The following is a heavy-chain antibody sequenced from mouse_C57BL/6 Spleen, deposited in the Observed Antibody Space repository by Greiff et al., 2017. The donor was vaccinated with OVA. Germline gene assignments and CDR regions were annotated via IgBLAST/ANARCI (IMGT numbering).Heavy chain of an antibody. D-gene: IGHD2-1*01. CDR2: IYPYNGVS. J-gene: IGHJ1*03. Sequence: EVKLVESGPELVKPGASVKISCKASGYSFTGYYMHWVKQSHGNILDWIGYIYPYNGVSSYNQKFKGKATLTVDKSSSTAYMELRSLTSEDSAVYYCARSGGNGWYFDVWGTGTTVTVSS. CDR1: GYSFTGYY. CDR3: ARSGGNGWYFDV. V-gene: IGHV1-31*01.